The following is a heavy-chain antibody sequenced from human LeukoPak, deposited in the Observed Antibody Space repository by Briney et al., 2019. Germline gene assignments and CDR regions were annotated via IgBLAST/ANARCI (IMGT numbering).Heavy chain of an antibody. Sequence: GGSLRLSCAASGFTFSSYGMHWVRQAPGKGLEWVAVIWYDGSNKYYADSVKGRFTISRDNSKNTLYLQMNSLRAEDTAVYYCAKEGYYYDSSGYLDYRGQGTLVTVSS. CDR2: IWYDGSNK. D-gene: IGHD3-22*01. CDR3: AKEGYYYDSSGYLDY. V-gene: IGHV3-33*06. CDR1: GFTFSSYG. J-gene: IGHJ4*02.